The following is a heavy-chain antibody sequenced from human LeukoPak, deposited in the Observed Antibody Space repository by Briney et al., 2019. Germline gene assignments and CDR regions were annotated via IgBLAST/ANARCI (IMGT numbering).Heavy chain of an antibody. J-gene: IGHJ6*03. CDR3: TRTYSSSSNYYYYYMDV. CDR2: IRSKANSYAT. D-gene: IGHD6-6*01. V-gene: IGHV3-73*01. CDR1: GFTFSGSA. Sequence: GGSLRLSCAASGFTFSGSAMHWVRQASGKGLEWVGRIRSKANSYATAYAASVKGRFTISRDDSKNTAYLQMNSLKTEDTAVYXXTRTYSSSSNYYYYYMDVWGKGTTVTVSS.